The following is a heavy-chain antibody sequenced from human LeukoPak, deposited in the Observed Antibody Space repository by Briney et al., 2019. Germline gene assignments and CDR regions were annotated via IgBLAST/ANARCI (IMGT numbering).Heavy chain of an antibody. CDR2: IYNRGTT. CDR1: GGSIDNSH. CDR3: ARDSPTSPPAYYGMDV. J-gene: IGHJ6*02. D-gene: IGHD2-2*01. V-gene: IGHV4-59*12. Sequence: SETLSLTCTVSGGSIDNSHWTWIRQPPGKGLEWIGCIYNRGTTIYNPSLRSRLTISVDTSKNQSSLRLSSVTAADTAAYFCARDSPTSPPAYYGMDVWGRGTTVTVSS.